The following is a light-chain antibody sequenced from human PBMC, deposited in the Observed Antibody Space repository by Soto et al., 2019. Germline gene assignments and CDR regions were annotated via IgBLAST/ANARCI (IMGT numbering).Light chain of an antibody. V-gene: IGKV3-15*01. J-gene: IGKJ1*01. Sequence: EIVMTQSPATLSVSPVERSTLSCRASESVSSNLAWYQHKPGQAPRLLIYGASTRATGISARFSGSGSGTEFTLTISSLQSEDFAVYYCQQYYTWWTFGQGTKVDIK. CDR1: ESVSSN. CDR3: QQYYTWWT. CDR2: GAS.